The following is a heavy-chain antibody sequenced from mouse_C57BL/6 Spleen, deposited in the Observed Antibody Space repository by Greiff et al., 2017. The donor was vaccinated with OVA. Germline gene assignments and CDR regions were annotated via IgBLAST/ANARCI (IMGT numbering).Heavy chain of an antibody. J-gene: IGHJ3*01. CDR1: GYTFTDYN. CDR2: INPNNGGT. D-gene: IGHD3-2*02. Sequence: EVKLQESGPELVKPGASVKIPCKASGYTFTDYNMDWVKQSHGKSLEWIGDINPNNGGTIYNQKFKGKATLTVDKSSSTAYMELRSLTSEDTAVYYCARSAQATVFLFAYWGQGTLVTVSA. CDR3: ARSAQATVFLFAY. V-gene: IGHV1-18*01.